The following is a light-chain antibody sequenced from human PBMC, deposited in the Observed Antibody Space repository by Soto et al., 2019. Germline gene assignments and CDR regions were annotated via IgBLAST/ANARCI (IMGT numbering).Light chain of an antibody. Sequence: DLQMTQSPSSLSASVGDRVTITCQASQDISNYLNWYQQKPGKAPKILIYDASVLEAGVPSRFSGGGSGTQFTLSISSLQAEEVATYYCQQFDNLPLSFRGGTKVEIK. J-gene: IGKJ4*01. CDR2: DAS. CDR1: QDISNY. V-gene: IGKV1-33*01. CDR3: QQFDNLPLS.